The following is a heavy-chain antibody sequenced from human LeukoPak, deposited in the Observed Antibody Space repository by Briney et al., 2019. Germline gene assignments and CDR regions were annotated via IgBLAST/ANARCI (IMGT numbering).Heavy chain of an antibody. CDR2: INPNSGGT. Sequence: GASVKVSCKASGYTFTGYYMHWVRQAPGQGPEWMGRINPNSGGTNYAQKFQGSVTMTRDTSISTAYMELSRLRSDDTAVYYCARAKPIVTTPYYFDYWGQGTLVTVSS. CDR3: ARAKPIVTTPYYFDY. CDR1: GYTFTGYY. V-gene: IGHV1-2*06. J-gene: IGHJ4*02. D-gene: IGHD5-12*01.